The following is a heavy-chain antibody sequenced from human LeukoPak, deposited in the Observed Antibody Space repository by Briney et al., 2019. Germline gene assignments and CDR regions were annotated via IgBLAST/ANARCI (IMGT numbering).Heavy chain of an antibody. J-gene: IGHJ4*02. CDR3: ASYDYYDSSGAGDY. CDR1: GFTFSDYY. V-gene: IGHV3-11*01. D-gene: IGHD3-22*01. CDR2: ISSSGSTI. Sequence: GGSLRLSCAASGFTFSDYYMSWIRQAPGKGLEWVSYISSSGSTIYYADSVKGRFTISRDNAKNSLYLQMNSLRAEDTAVYHCASYDYYDSSGAGDYWGQGTLVTVSS.